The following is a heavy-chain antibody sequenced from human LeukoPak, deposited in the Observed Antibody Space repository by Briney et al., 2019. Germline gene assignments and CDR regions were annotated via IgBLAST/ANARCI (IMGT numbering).Heavy chain of an antibody. CDR3: ARAYCGGDCYPLGDAFDI. J-gene: IGHJ3*02. CDR1: GYSFTSYW. V-gene: IGHV5-51*01. CDR2: IYPGDSDN. Sequence: GESLKISCKGSGYSFTSYWIGWVRQMPGKGLGWMGIIYPGDSDNRYSPSFQGQVTISADKSISNAYLQWSSLKASDTAMYYCARAYCGGDCYPLGDAFDIWGQGTMVTVSS. D-gene: IGHD2-21*02.